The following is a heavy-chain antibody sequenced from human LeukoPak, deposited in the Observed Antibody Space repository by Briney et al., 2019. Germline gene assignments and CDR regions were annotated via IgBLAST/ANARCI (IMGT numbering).Heavy chain of an antibody. CDR2: IYYSGST. CDR1: GGSISSYY. Sequence: SENLSLTCTVSGGSISSYYWSWIRQPPGKGLEWIGYIYYSGSTNYNPSLKSRVTISVDTSKNQFSLKLSSVTAADTAVYYCARAGGAFDIWGQGTMVTVSS. D-gene: IGHD4-23*01. J-gene: IGHJ3*02. CDR3: ARAGGAFDI. V-gene: IGHV4-59*01.